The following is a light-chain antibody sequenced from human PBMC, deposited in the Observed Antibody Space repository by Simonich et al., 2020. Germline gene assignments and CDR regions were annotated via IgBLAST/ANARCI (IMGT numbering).Light chain of an antibody. CDR3: QQYNNWPPIT. Sequence: EIVMTQSPATLSVSPGERATLSCRASPSVSSNLAWYQQKPGQAPWLISYGASTRATGIPARCSGSGSGTEFTLTISSLQSEDFAVYDCQQYNNWPPITFGQGTRLEIK. V-gene: IGKV3-15*01. J-gene: IGKJ5*01. CDR2: GAS. CDR1: PSVSSN.